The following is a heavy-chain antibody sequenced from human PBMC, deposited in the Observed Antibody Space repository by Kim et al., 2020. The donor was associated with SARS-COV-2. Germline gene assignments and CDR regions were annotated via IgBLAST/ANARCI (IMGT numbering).Heavy chain of an antibody. CDR2: IYYSGST. V-gene: IGHV4-31*03. CDR3: ARALNCGGDCYPPYFDY. D-gene: IGHD2-21*02. CDR1: GGSISSGGYY. J-gene: IGHJ4*02. Sequence: SETLSLTCTVSGGSISSGGYYWSWIRQHPGKGLEWIGYIYYSGSTYYNPSLKSRVTISVDTSKNQFSLKLSSVTAADTAVYYCARALNCGGDCYPPYFDYWGQGTLVTVSS.